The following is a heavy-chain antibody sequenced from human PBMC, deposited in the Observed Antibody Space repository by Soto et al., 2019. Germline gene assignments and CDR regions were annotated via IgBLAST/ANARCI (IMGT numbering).Heavy chain of an antibody. V-gene: IGHV3-74*01. CDR3: ARGDRGGFDL. CDR1: GFTFDYYW. D-gene: IGHD3-10*01. Sequence: EVQLVESGGGLVQPGESLRLSCAASGFTFDYYWMHWVRQAPGKGLVWVSRVHSDGTTTTYADSVKSRFTISRDNARNTVSLQVSSLRAEDTAIYYCARGDRGGFDLWGHGTVVTVSS. CDR2: VHSDGTTT. J-gene: IGHJ3*01.